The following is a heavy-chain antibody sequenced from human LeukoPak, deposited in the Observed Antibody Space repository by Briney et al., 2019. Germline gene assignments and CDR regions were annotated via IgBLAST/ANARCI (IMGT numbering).Heavy chain of an antibody. CDR3: ARSETWATVTEYYFDY. Sequence: PGGSLRLSCAASGFTFSDYYMSWIRQAPGKGLEWVSYISSSGSTIYYADSVKGRFTISRDNAKNSLYLQMNSLRAEDTAVYYCARSETWATVTEYYFDYWAREPWSPSPQ. V-gene: IGHV3-11*01. CDR1: GFTFSDYY. D-gene: IGHD4-17*01. J-gene: IGHJ4*02. CDR2: ISSSGSTI.